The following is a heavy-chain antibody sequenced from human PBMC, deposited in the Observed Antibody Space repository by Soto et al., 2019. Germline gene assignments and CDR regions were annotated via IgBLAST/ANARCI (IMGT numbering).Heavy chain of an antibody. D-gene: IGHD3-9*01. J-gene: IGHJ5*02. V-gene: IGHV4-30-2*03. CDR2: IYFNGYT. CDR3: ASNPDILTGYLQSWFDL. CDR1: GGSISSGGYS. Sequence: SETLSLTCAVSGGSISSGGYSWSWIRQPPGKGLEWIGSIYFNGYTYYNPSLRSRVSISVDTSKNQFSLRLNSVTAADTAVYYCASNPDILTGYLQSWFDLWGQGTLVTVSS.